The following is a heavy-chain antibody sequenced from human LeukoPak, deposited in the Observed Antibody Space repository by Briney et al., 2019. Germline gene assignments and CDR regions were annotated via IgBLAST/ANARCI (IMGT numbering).Heavy chain of an antibody. CDR3: ARDHGGGSWYYYYMDV. CDR1: GFTFDDYA. D-gene: IGHD2-15*01. V-gene: IGHV3-9*01. Sequence: GGSLRLSCAASGFTFDDYAMHWVRQAPGKGLEWVSGISWNSGSIGYADSVKGRFTISRDNAKNSLYLQMNSLRAEDTAVYYCARDHGGGSWYYYYMDVWGKGTTVTVSS. CDR2: ISWNSGSI. J-gene: IGHJ6*03.